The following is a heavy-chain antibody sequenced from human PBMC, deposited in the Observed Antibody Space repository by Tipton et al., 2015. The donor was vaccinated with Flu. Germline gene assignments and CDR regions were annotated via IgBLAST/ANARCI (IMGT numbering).Heavy chain of an antibody. Sequence: TLSLTCTVSGGSISSSSYYWSWIRQPPGKGLEWIGYIYYSGSTNYNPSLKSRVTISVDTSKNQFSLKLSSVTAADTAVYYCARRGYYDSSGYYSDAFDIWGQGTMVTVSP. V-gene: IGHV4-61*05. CDR1: GGSISSSSYY. J-gene: IGHJ3*02. CDR3: ARRGYYDSSGYYSDAFDI. CDR2: IYYSGST. D-gene: IGHD3-22*01.